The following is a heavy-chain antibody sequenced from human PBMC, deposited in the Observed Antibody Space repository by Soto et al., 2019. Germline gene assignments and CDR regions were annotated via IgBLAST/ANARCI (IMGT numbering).Heavy chain of an antibody. CDR2: ISGSGGST. D-gene: IGHD3-3*01. V-gene: IGHV3-23*01. J-gene: IGHJ4*02. CDR1: GFTFSSYA. Sequence: EVQLLESGGGLVQPGGSLRLSCAASGFTFSSYAMSWVRQAPGKGLEWVSAISGSGGSTYYADSVKGRFTISRDNSKNTLYLQMNSLRAEDTAVYYCAKDLRRPRFLEWLLRYYFVYWGQGTLVTVSS. CDR3: AKDLRRPRFLEWLLRYYFVY.